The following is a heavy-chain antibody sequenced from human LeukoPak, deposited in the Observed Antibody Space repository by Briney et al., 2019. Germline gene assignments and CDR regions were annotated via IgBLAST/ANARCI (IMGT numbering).Heavy chain of an antibody. CDR2: INPSGGST. CDR1: GYTFTSYY. D-gene: IGHD3-10*01. V-gene: IGHV1-46*01. Sequence: ASVKVSCKASGYTFTSYYMHWVRQAPGQGLEWMGIINPSGGSTSYAQKFQGRVTMTRDTSTSTVYMELSSLRSEDTAVYYCARTQMWFGELFSFGSWGQGTMVTVSS. CDR3: ARTQMWFGELFSFGS. J-gene: IGHJ3*01.